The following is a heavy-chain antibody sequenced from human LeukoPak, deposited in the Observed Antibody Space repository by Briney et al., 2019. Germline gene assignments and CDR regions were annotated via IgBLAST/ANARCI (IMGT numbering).Heavy chain of an antibody. D-gene: IGHD3-10*01. CDR1: GGSISSSSYY. J-gene: IGHJ6*03. CDR2: IYHSGST. Sequence: SETLSLTCTVSGGSISSSSYYWGWIRQPPGKGLEWIGSIYHSGSTFYNPSLKSRVTISVDTSKNQFSLKLSSVTATDTAVYYCAKTQTRVVWGKGTTVTVSS. CDR3: AKTQTRVV. V-gene: IGHV4-39*01.